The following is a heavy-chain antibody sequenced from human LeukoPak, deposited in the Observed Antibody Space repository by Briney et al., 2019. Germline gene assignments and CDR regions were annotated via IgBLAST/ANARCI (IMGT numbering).Heavy chain of an antibody. D-gene: IGHD3-10*01. J-gene: IGHJ6*04. CDR2: IIPIFGTA. CDR3: ARAVEVRSSRYYYYGMDV. CDR1: GGTFSSYA. V-gene: IGHV1-69*06. Sequence: GASVKVSCKASGGTFSSYAISWVRQAPGQGLEWMGGIIPIFGTANYAQKFQGRVTITADKSTGTAYMELSSLRSEDTAVYYCARAVEVRSSRYYYYGMDVWGKGTTVTVSS.